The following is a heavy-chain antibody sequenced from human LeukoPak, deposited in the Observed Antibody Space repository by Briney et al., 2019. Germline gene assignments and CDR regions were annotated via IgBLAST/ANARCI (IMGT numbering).Heavy chain of an antibody. J-gene: IGHJ6*02. Sequence: SQTLSLTCAISGDSVSSNSAAWNWIRQSPSRGLEWLGRTYYRSKWYNDYAVSVKSRITINPDTSKNQFSLQLNSVTPEDTAVYYCARDRWRWLQLFHYYYGMDVWGQRTTVTVSS. D-gene: IGHD5-24*01. CDR2: TYYRSKWYN. V-gene: IGHV6-1*01. CDR3: ARDRWRWLQLFHYYYGMDV. CDR1: GDSVSSNSAA.